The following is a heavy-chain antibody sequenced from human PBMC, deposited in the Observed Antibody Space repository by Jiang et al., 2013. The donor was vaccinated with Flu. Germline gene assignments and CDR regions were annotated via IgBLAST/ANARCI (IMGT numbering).Heavy chain of an antibody. Sequence: SSVKVSCKASGGTFSSYAISWVRQAPGQGLEWMGGIIPILGIANYAQKFQGRVTITADKSTSTAYMELSSLRSEDTAVYYCAREELLLDSSGWSKRYFDYWGQGTLVTVSS. CDR3: AREELLLDSSGWSKRYFDY. D-gene: IGHD6-19*01. CDR2: IIPILGIA. J-gene: IGHJ4*02. V-gene: IGHV1-69*04. CDR1: GGTFSSYA.